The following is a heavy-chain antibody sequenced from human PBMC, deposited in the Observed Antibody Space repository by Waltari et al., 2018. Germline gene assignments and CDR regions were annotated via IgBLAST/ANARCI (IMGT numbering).Heavy chain of an antibody. CDR2: IWYDGSNK. D-gene: IGHD6-19*01. Sequence: QVQLVESGGGVVQPGRSLRLSCAASGFTFSSYGMHWVRKAPGKGLEWVAVIWYDGSNKYYADSVKGRFTISRDNSKNTLYLQMNSLRAEDTAVYYCARDGPSPYSSGLDYWGQGTLVTVSS. CDR1: GFTFSSYG. V-gene: IGHV3-33*01. CDR3: ARDGPSPYSSGLDY. J-gene: IGHJ4*02.